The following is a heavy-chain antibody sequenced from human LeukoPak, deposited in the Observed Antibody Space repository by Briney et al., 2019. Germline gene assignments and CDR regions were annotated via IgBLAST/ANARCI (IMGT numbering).Heavy chain of an antibody. Sequence: SVKVSCKASGYTFTGYYMHWVRQAPGQGLEWMGGIIPIFGTANYAQKFQGRVTITADESTSTAYMELSSLRSEDTAVYYCARGAQIEDIVVVPAANYYYYGMDVWGQGTTVTVSS. CDR3: ARGAQIEDIVVVPAANYYYYGMDV. CDR2: IIPIFGTA. V-gene: IGHV1-69*13. CDR1: GYTFTGYY. J-gene: IGHJ6*02. D-gene: IGHD2-2*01.